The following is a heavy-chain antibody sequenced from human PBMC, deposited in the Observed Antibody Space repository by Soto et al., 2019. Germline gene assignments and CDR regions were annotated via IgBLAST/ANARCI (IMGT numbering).Heavy chain of an antibody. J-gene: IGHJ3*02. D-gene: IGHD7-27*01. V-gene: IGHV4-4*07. CDR2: ISATGTT. CDR1: GDSMSSYY. CDR3: ARDQSGAADI. Sequence: QVQLRESGPGLVEPSETLSLTCTVSGDSMSSYYRSWIRQSAEKGLEWMGRISATGTTNYMPSLKSRITLSIDASKNQFSLNLKFVTAADTAVYFCARDQSGAADIWGQGTVVSVS.